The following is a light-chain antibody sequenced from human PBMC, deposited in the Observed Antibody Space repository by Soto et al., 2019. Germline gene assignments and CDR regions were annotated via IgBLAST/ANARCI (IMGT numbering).Light chain of an antibody. J-gene: IGLJ1*01. CDR3: CSYTSTSTYV. CDR2: DVN. CDR1: RRDVGGAYNY. V-gene: IGLV2-14*03. Sequence: QSVLTQPSSVFGSPGQSIAISCTGNRRDVGGAYNYVSWYQHHPDKAPKLVIFDVNNRPSGVSNRFSGSKSGNTASLTISGLQAEDEAYYYCCSYTSTSTYVFGTGTKVTVL.